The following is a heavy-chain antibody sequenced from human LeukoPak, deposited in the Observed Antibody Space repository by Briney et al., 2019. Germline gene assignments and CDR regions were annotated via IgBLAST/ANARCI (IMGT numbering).Heavy chain of an antibody. CDR3: ARGAGSGADYYYYYMDV. Sequence: GGSLRLSCAASGFTFSSYEMNWVRQAPGKGLEWVSYISSSGSTIYYADSVKGRFTISRDNAKNSLYLQMNSLRAEDTAVYYCARGAGSGADYYYYYMDVWGKGTTATVSS. CDR2: ISSSGSTI. V-gene: IGHV3-48*03. D-gene: IGHD1-26*01. CDR1: GFTFSSYE. J-gene: IGHJ6*03.